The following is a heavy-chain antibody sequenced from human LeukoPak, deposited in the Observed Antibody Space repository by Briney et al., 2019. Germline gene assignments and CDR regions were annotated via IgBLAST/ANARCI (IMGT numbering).Heavy chain of an antibody. CDR1: GYSISSGYY. CDR3: ARESSGYSAYFDY. J-gene: IGHJ4*02. D-gene: IGHD3-22*01. CDR2: IYYSGST. Sequence: SETLSLTCGVSGYSISSGYYWGWIRQPPGKGLEWIGSIYYSGSTSYNPSLKSRVTISVDTSKNQFSLKLSSVTAADTAVYYCARESSGYSAYFDYWGQGTLVTVSS. V-gene: IGHV4-38-2*02.